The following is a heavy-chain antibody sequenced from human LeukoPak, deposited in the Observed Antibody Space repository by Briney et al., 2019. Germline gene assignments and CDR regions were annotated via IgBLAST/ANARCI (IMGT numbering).Heavy chain of an antibody. D-gene: IGHD3-22*01. CDR1: GFTFSSYA. Sequence: GGSLRLSCAASGFTFSSYAMSWVRQAPGKGLEWVSAISGSGRSTYYADSVKGRFTISRDNSKNTLYLQMNSLRAEDTAVYYCAKELRKIYYDSSGWSHDAFDIWGQGTMVTVSS. CDR2: ISGSGRST. J-gene: IGHJ3*02. V-gene: IGHV3-23*01. CDR3: AKELRKIYYDSSGWSHDAFDI.